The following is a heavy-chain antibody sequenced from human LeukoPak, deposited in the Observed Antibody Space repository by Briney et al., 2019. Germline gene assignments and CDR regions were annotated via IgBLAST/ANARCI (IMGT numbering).Heavy chain of an antibody. D-gene: IGHD5/OR15-5a*01. V-gene: IGHV4-59*08. CDR3: ARLSSIGSVALGLDY. Sequence: PSETLSLTCTVSGGSISSYYWSWIRQPPGKGLEWIGYIYYSGSTNYNPSLRSRVTISVDTSKNQFSLKLSSVTAADTAVYYCARLSSIGSVALGLDYWGQGTLVTVSS. CDR1: GGSISSYY. J-gene: IGHJ4*02. CDR2: IYYSGST.